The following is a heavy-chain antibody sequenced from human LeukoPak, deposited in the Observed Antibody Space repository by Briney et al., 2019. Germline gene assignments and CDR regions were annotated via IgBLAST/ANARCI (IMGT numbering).Heavy chain of an antibody. J-gene: IGHJ5*02. V-gene: IGHV4-39*01. CDR1: GGSISSSSYY. CDR2: MYYSGST. CDR3: ARGSSWYVIWFDP. D-gene: IGHD6-13*01. Sequence: SETLSLTCTVSGGSISSSSYYWGWIRQPPGKGLEWIGSMYYSGSTYYNPSLKSRVTISVDTSKNQFSLKLSSVTAADTAVYYCARGSSWYVIWFDPWGQGTLVTVSS.